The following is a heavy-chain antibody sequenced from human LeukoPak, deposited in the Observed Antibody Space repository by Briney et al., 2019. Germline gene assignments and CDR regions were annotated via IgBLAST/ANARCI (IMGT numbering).Heavy chain of an antibody. CDR3: ARARGDYYDSSGYYSAFDY. CDR1: GGSISSYY. D-gene: IGHD3-22*01. Sequence: PSEILSLTCTVSGGSISSYYWSWIRQPAGKGLEWIGRIYTSGSTNYNPSLKSRVTMSVDTSKNQFSLKLSSVTAADTAVYYCARARGDYYDSSGYYSAFDYWGQGTLVTVSS. CDR2: IYTSGST. V-gene: IGHV4-4*07. J-gene: IGHJ4*02.